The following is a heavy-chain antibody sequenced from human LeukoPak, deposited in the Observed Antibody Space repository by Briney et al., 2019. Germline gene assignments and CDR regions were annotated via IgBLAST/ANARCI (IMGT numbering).Heavy chain of an antibody. J-gene: IGHJ3*02. CDR3: ADLISYSSDPDAFDI. CDR2: IKQDGSEK. V-gene: IGHV3-7*01. CDR1: GFTFSSYW. D-gene: IGHD6-25*01. Sequence: GGSLRLSCAASGFTFSSYWMSWVRQAPGKGLEWVANIKQDGSEKYYVDSMKGRFTISRDNAKNSLYLQMNSLRADDTAVYYCADLISYSSDPDAFDIWGQGTMVTVSS.